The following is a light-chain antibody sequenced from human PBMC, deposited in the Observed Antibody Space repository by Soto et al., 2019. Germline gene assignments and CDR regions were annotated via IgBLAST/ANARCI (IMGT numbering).Light chain of an antibody. CDR2: DVS. J-gene: IGLJ2*01. CDR1: SSDVGGYNY. Sequence: QSALTQPASVSGSPGQSITISCTGTSSDVGGYNYVSWYQQHPGKAPKLMIYDVSNRPSGVSNRFSGSKSGNTASLTISGLQAEVEAEYYCSSYTSTNTVVFGGGTKLTVL. CDR3: SSYTSTNTVV. V-gene: IGLV2-14*03.